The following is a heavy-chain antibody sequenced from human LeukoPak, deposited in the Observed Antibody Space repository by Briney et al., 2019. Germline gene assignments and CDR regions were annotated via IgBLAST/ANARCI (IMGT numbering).Heavy chain of an antibody. Sequence: GASVKVSCKASGGTLSSYAISWVRQAPGQGLEWMGGIIPIFGTANYAQKFQGRVTITTDESTSTAYMELSSLRSEDTAVDYCARDRAPSTVGASEMDYWGQGTLVTVSS. J-gene: IGHJ4*02. CDR3: ARDRAPSTVGASEMDY. CDR1: GGTLSSYA. D-gene: IGHD1-26*01. CDR2: IIPIFGTA. V-gene: IGHV1-69*05.